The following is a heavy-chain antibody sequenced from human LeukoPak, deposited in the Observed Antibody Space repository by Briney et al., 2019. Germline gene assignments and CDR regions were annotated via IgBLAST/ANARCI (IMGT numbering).Heavy chain of an antibody. V-gene: IGHV3-48*03. J-gene: IGHJ4*02. CDR1: GFTFSNFE. D-gene: IGHD3-10*01. CDR2: IDTSATSM. Sequence: QPGGSLRLSCAVSGFTFSNFEMNWVRQAPGKGLEWVSHIDTSATSMHYADSVKGRFTISRDNAKNSLFLQMNSLRAEDTAVYYCVTDRPGVMGFDFWGQGTLVTVSS. CDR3: VTDRPGVMGFDF.